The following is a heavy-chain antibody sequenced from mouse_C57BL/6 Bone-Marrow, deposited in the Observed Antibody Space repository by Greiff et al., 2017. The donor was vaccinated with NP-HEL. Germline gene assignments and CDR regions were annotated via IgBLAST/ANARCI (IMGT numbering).Heavy chain of an antibody. J-gene: IGHJ2*01. V-gene: IGHV14-2*01. CDR1: GFNIKDYY. D-gene: IGHD1-1*01. CDR2: IDPEDGET. Sequence: VQLQQSGAELVKPGASVKLSCTASGFNIKDYYMHWVKQRTEPGLEWIGRIDPEDGETKYAPKFQGKATITADTYSNTAYLPLSSLTSEDTAVYYCAREGITTVVATNFDDWGQGTTLTVSS. CDR3: AREGITTVVATNFDD.